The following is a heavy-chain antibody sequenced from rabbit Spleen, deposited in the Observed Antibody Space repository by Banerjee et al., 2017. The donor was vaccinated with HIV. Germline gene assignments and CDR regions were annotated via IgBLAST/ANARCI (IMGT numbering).Heavy chain of an antibody. CDR1: GFSFSNKAV. Sequence: QEQLVESGGGLVKPEGSLTLTCTASGFSFSNKAVMCWVRQAPGKGLEWIACINAVTGKAVYASWAKGRFTFSKTSSTTVTLQMTSLTAADTATYFCASSSDSNDRFNLWGPGTLVTVS. V-gene: IGHV1S45*01. CDR2: INAVTGKA. J-gene: IGHJ4*01. D-gene: IGHD8-1*01. CDR3: ASSSDSNDRFNL.